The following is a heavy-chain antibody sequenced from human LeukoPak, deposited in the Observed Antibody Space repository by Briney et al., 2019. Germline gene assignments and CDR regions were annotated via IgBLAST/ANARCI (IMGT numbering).Heavy chain of an antibody. CDR1: GYTFTDYF. V-gene: IGHV1-2*02. D-gene: IGHD4-11*01. CDR3: ARGWGHDYSNWGGY. Sequence: ASVKVSCKASGYTFTDYFMHWVRQAPGQGLEWMGWVNPNTGGTSYAQKFQGRVTMTRDTSISTAYMQLNRLTSDDTAVYYCARGWGHDYSNWGGYWGQGTLVTVSS. J-gene: IGHJ4*02. CDR2: VNPNTGGT.